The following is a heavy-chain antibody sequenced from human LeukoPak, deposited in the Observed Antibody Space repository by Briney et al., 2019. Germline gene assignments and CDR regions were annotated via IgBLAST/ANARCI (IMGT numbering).Heavy chain of an antibody. CDR2: INPNSGGT. V-gene: IGHV1-2*02. CDR3: ARGGYYYDSSASTPKFDY. CDR1: GYTFTGYY. Sequence: ASVKVSCKASGYTFTGYYMHWVRQAPGQGLEWMGWINPNSGGTNYAQKFQGRVTITRDTSISTAYMELSRLRSDDTAVYYCARGGYYYDSSASTPKFDYWAREPWSPSPQ. J-gene: IGHJ4*02. D-gene: IGHD3-22*01.